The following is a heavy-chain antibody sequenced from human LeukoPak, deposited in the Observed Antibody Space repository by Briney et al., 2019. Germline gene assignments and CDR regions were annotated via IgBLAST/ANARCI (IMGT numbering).Heavy chain of an antibody. V-gene: IGHV3-9*03. CDR2: ISWNSGSI. J-gene: IGHJ3*02. CDR1: GFTFDDYA. Sequence: GGSPRLSCAASGFTFDDYAMHWVRHAPGKGLEWVSGISWNSGSIVYADSVKGRSTISRDNAKNSLYLQMNSLRAEDMALYYCAKGYYYDSSGYYHDAFDIWGQGTMVTVSS. CDR3: AKGYYYDSSGYYHDAFDI. D-gene: IGHD3-22*01.